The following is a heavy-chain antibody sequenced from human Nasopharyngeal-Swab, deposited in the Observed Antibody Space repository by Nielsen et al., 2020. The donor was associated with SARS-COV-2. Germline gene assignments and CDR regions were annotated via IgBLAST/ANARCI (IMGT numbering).Heavy chain of an antibody. V-gene: IGHV5-51*01. Sequence: VRQMPGKGLEWMGIIYPGDSDTKYSPSFQGQVSISVDKSINTAYLQWNSLKASDTATYFCAIDYGSGTYGLDVWSQGTRVTVSS. CDR3: AIDYGSGTYGLDV. D-gene: IGHD3-10*01. J-gene: IGHJ6*02. CDR2: IYPGDSDT.